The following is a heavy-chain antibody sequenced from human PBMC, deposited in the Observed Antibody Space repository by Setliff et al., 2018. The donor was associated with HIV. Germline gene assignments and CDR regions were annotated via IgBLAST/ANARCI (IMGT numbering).Heavy chain of an antibody. J-gene: IGHJ3*02. CDR3: ARDPTWGGYDTSPNHAFDI. V-gene: IGHV1-18*01. CDR1: GYTFSSYG. D-gene: IGHD5-12*01. Sequence: GASVKVSCKAAGYTFSSYGISWVRQTPGQGLEWMGWISANGKKYYSPKVHDRLSLTIDISTTTANLQLRNLRSDDTAVYCCARDPTWGGYDTSPNHAFDIWGQGTMVTVSS. CDR2: ISANGKK.